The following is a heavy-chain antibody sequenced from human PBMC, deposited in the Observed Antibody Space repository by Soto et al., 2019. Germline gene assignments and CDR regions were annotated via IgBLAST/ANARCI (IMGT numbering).Heavy chain of an antibody. CDR3: AREIGGYCSGGSCYTEYFQH. J-gene: IGHJ1*01. CDR1: GYSISSGYY. Sequence: SETLSLTCAVSGYSISSGYYWGWIRQPPGKGLEWIGSIYHSGSTYYNPSLKSRVTISVDTSKNQFSLKLSSMTAADTAVYYCAREIGGYCSGGSCYTEYFQHWGQGTLVTVSS. CDR2: IYHSGST. D-gene: IGHD2-15*01. V-gene: IGHV4-38-2*02.